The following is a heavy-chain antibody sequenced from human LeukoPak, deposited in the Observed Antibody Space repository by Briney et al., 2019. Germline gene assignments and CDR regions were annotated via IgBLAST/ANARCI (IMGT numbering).Heavy chain of an antibody. Sequence: PSETLSLTCAVYGGSFSGYYWSWIRQPPGKGLEWIGEINHSGSTNYNPSLKSRVTISVDTSKNQFSLKLSSVTAADTAVYYCARRRSIAAALDYWGQGTLVTVSS. CDR2: INHSGST. D-gene: IGHD6-13*01. V-gene: IGHV4-34*01. J-gene: IGHJ4*02. CDR1: GGSFSGYY. CDR3: ARRRSIAAALDY.